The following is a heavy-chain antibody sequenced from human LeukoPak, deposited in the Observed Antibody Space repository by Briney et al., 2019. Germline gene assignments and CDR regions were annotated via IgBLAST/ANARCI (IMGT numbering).Heavy chain of an antibody. V-gene: IGHV4-59*01. CDR1: GVSISSYY. CDR2: IYYSGST. J-gene: IGHJ6*02. CDR3: ARDQNVGYCSGGSCDYYYYGMDV. D-gene: IGHD2-15*01. Sequence: SETLSLTCTVSGVSISSYYWSWIRQPPGKGLEWVGYIYYSGSTNYNPSLKSRVTISVDTSKNQFSLKLSSVTAADTAVYYCARDQNVGYCSGGSCDYYYYGMDVWGQGTTVTVSS.